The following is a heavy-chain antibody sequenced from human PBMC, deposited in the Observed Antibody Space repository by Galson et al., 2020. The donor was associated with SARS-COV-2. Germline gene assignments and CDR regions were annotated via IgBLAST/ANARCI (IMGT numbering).Heavy chain of an antibody. V-gene: IGHV4-30-4*07. J-gene: IGHJ4*02. CDR1: GDSLSSGDYS. Sequence: SETQSLTCAVSGDSLSSGDYSWSWIRQPPGKGLEWIGYIYYSGSTYYNPSLKSRVTISIDTSNNQFSLRLSSVTAADTAVYYCARAVAAANKGVDYWGRGTLVTVSS. CDR3: ARAVAAANKGVDY. CDR2: IYYSGST. D-gene: IGHD6-19*01.